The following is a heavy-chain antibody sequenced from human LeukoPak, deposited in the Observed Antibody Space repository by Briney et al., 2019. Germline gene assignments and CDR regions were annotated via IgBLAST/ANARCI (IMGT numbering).Heavy chain of an antibody. V-gene: IGHV4-59*06. CDR1: GGSFSGFY. D-gene: IGHD5-18*01. CDR3: ARDVTDTAMATDY. CDR2: IYYSGST. Sequence: SETLSLTCTVSGGSFSGFYWSWIRLPPGKGLEWIGYIYYSGSTYYNPSLKSRVTISVDTSKNQFSLKLSSVTAADTAVYYCARDVTDTAMATDYWGQGTLVTVSS. J-gene: IGHJ4*02.